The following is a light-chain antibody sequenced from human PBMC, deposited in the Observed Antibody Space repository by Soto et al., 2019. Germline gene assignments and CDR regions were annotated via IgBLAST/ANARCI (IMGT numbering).Light chain of an antibody. V-gene: IGLV2-14*01. CDR2: EVS. J-gene: IGLJ1*01. Sequence: QSVLTQPASVSGSPGQSITISCTGTSNDFGGYNFVSWYQQLPGKAPKLMIYEVSNRPSGVSNRFSGSKSGNPASLTISGLQAEDEADYYCSSYTNSGPYVFGTGTKV. CDR3: SSYTNSGPYV. CDR1: SNDFGGYNF.